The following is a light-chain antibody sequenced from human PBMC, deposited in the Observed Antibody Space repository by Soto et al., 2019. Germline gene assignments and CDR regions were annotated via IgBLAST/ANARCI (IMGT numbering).Light chain of an antibody. Sequence: QSALTQPASVSGSPGQSITISCTGTSSGVGGYNYVSWYQQHPGKAPKLMIYDVSNRPSGVSNRFSGSKSGNTASLTISGLQADDEADYSCSSYTSSSTLVFGGGTKLTVL. CDR1: SSGVGGYNY. J-gene: IGLJ2*01. CDR3: SSYTSSSTLV. CDR2: DVS. V-gene: IGLV2-14*01.